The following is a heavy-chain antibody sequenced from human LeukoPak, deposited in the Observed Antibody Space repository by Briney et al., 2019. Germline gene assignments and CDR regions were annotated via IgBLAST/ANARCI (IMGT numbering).Heavy chain of an antibody. CDR1: GFTFSSYS. CDR3: ARDCGYSYGYGY. V-gene: IGHV3-21*01. CDR2: ISSSSSYR. D-gene: IGHD5-18*01. J-gene: IGHJ4*02. Sequence: GGSLRLSCAASGFTFSSYSMNWVRQAPGKGLEWVASISSSSSYRYYADSVKGRSSISRDNAKNSLYLQMNSLRAEDTAVYYCARDCGYSYGYGYWGQGTLVTVSS.